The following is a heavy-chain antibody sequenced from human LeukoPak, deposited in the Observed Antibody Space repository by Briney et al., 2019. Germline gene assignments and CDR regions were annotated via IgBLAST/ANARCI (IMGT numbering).Heavy chain of an antibody. D-gene: IGHD3-10*01. J-gene: IGHJ3*02. CDR2: IYPGDSDT. CDR1: GYSFTSYW. CDR3: ASRGLRRRGSRGLNDAFDI. Sequence: GESLKISCKTSGYSFTSYWIAWVRQMPGKGLEWMGIIYPGDSDTRYSPSFQGQVTISADKSISTAYLQWSSLKASDTAMYYCASRGLRRRGSRGLNDAFDIWGQGTMVTVSS. V-gene: IGHV5-51*01.